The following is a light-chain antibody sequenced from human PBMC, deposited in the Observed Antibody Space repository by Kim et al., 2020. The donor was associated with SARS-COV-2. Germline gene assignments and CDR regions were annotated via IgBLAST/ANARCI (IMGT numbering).Light chain of an antibody. Sequence: EIVLTQSPVTLSLSPGERATLSCRASQSVSGYLGWYQQKPGQAPRLLIHDAINRATGTPDRFSGSGSGTDFTLTISSLEPEDFAVYYCQQRSNWLTFGGGTKVDIK. V-gene: IGKV3-11*01. CDR1: QSVSGY. J-gene: IGKJ4*01. CDR3: QQRSNWLT. CDR2: DAI.